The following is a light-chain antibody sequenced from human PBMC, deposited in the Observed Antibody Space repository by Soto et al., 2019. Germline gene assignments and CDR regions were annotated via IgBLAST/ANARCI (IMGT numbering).Light chain of an antibody. CDR2: EVT. J-gene: IGLJ2*01. CDR3: NSYAGSNNLV. V-gene: IGLV2-8*01. CDR1: NSDVGAYNF. Sequence: QSALTQPPSASGSPGQSVTISCTGTNSDVGAYNFVSWYQQHPGKAPKLIIYEVTKRPSGVPDRFPGSKSGNTASLTVSGLQAEDEADYYCNSYAGSNNLVFGGGTQLTVL.